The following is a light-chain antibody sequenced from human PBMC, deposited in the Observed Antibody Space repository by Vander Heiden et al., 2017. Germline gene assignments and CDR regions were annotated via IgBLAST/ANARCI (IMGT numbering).Light chain of an antibody. Sequence: QSVLTQPPSASGTPGQRVTISCSGSSSNIGSNTGNWYQQLPGTAPKLLIYSNNQRPSGVPDRFSGSKSGTSASLAISGLQSEDEADYYCAAWDDSLNAWVFGGGTKLTVL. CDR2: SNN. J-gene: IGLJ3*02. V-gene: IGLV1-44*01. CDR3: AAWDDSLNAWV. CDR1: SSNIGSNT.